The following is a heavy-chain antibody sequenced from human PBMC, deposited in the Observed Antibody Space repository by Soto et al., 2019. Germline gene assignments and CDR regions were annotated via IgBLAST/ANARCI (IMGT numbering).Heavy chain of an antibody. D-gene: IGHD3-3*01. CDR3: ASGYYGNNDYYYGMDV. Sequence: EVQLLESGGGFEQPGGSLRLSCVASGFTFSNYAMSWVRQAPGKGLEWVSSINYSGGFTKYADSVTGRFTISRDNSKSTLFLQMNSLRVEDTAVYYCASGYYGNNDYYYGMDVWGQGTTVTVSS. J-gene: IGHJ6*02. CDR1: GFTFSNYA. CDR2: INYSGGFT. V-gene: IGHV3-23*01.